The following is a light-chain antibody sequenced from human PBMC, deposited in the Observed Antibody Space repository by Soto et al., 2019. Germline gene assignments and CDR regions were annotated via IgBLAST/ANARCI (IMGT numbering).Light chain of an antibody. J-gene: IGKJ1*01. CDR3: MQSTKFPRT. CDR2: KIS. V-gene: IGKV2-24*01. Sequence: DIVMTQSPLSSPVTLGQPASISCRSSQSLVDTDGDTYLSWLQQRPGQPPRLLIYKISNRLSGVPDRFSGSGSGTYFTLNISRVESEDVGVYYCMQSTKFPRTFGQGTKVEIK. CDR1: QSLVDTDGDTY.